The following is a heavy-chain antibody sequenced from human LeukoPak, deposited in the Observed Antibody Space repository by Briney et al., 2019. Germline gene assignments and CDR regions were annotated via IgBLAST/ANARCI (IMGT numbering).Heavy chain of an antibody. Sequence: GGSLRLSCAPSGFTFTNYAMNWVRQAPGKGLEWVSAVTGPGDTTYYADSVKGRFFMSREDSKTTVYLQMNSLRAEDTAIYYCAKGAEIDLWGQGALVTVSS. CDR2: VTGPGDTT. D-gene: IGHD3-16*01. J-gene: IGHJ5*02. CDR1: GFTFTNYA. V-gene: IGHV3-23*01. CDR3: AKGAEIDL.